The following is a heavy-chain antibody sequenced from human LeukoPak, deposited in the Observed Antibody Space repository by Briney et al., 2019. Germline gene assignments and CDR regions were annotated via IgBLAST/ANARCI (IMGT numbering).Heavy chain of an antibody. D-gene: IGHD2-15*01. V-gene: IGHV4-59*08. CDR2: IYYTGNT. Sequence: SETLSLTCTVSGGSISSYCWSWIRQCPGKGLEWIGYIYYTGNTNYNPSLESRVIISVDTSKNQFSLKLSSVTAADTAVYYCARHECGGSCYPEDYWGQGTLVTVSS. J-gene: IGHJ4*02. CDR3: ARHECGGSCYPEDY. CDR1: GGSISSYC.